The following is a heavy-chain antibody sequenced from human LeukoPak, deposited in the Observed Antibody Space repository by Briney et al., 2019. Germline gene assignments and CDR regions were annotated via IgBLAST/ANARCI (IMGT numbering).Heavy chain of an antibody. CDR2: IYHSGST. CDR3: ARVVREAGSYAVHFDY. D-gene: IGHD3-16*01. CDR1: GGSISSGGYS. V-gene: IGHV4-30-2*01. Sequence: SETLSLTCAVSGGSISSGGYSWSWIQQPPGKGLEWIGYIYHSGSTYYNPSLKSRVTISVDRSKNQFSLKLSSVTAADTAVYYCARVVREAGSYAVHFDYWGQGTLVTVSS. J-gene: IGHJ4*02.